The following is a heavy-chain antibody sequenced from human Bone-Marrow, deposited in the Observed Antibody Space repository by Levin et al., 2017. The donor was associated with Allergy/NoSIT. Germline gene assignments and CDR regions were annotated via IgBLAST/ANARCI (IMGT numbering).Heavy chain of an antibody. V-gene: IGHV4-31*03. CDR1: GGSISSGGFY. CDR3: ARGDYGYYPFAFDI. CDR2: IYYSGHT. D-gene: IGHD4-17*01. Sequence: PSETLSLTCTVSGGSISSGGFYWSWVRQHPGTGLEWIGNIYYSGHTYYSPSLQSRITISVDTSKNQFSLNLNSVTAADTAVYFCARGDYGYYPFAFDIWGQGTLLTVSS. J-gene: IGHJ3*02.